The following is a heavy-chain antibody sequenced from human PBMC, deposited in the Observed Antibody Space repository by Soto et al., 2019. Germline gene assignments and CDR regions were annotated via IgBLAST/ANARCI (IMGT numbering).Heavy chain of an antibody. D-gene: IGHD3-22*01. Sequence: GASVKVSCKASGGSFSSYSISWVRQAPGQGLEWMGRTIPLLNIANYAQKFQGRVTISADKSTNTAYMELSSLRSDDTAVFYCARPRGRYYDTNNYTVFDIGGKGKMVTVS. CDR1: GGSFSSYS. CDR3: ARPRGRYYDTNNYTVFDI. V-gene: IGHV1-69*02. CDR2: TIPLLNIA. J-gene: IGHJ3*02.